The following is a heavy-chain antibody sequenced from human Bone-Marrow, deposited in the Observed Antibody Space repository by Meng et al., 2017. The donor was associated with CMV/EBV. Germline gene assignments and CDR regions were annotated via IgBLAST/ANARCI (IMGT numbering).Heavy chain of an antibody. CDR3: AILGSYGVDNWFDP. CDR1: GYTFTSYG. Sequence: ASVKVSCKASGYTFTSYGISWVRQAPGQGLEWMGWISAYNGNTNYAQKLQGTVTMTTDTSTSTAYMELRSLRSDDTAVYYCAILGSYGVDNWFDPWGQGTLVTVSS. J-gene: IGHJ5*02. D-gene: IGHD1-26*01. CDR2: ISAYNGNT. V-gene: IGHV1-18*01.